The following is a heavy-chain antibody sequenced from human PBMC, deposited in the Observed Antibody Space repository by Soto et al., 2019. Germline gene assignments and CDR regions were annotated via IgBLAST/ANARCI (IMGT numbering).Heavy chain of an antibody. J-gene: IGHJ3*02. Sequence: PGESLKISCEVSGFTFKTYCMSWVRQAPGKGLEWLANMNEDANTKDYVDSVKGRFTILGDSAGNSLLLKMASLRAEDTAVYFCAAYNTSRHAAFDIWGRGTLVTVSS. CDR1: GFTFKTYC. V-gene: IGHV3-7*01. CDR3: AAYNTSRHAAFDI. CDR2: MNEDANTK. D-gene: IGHD1-20*01.